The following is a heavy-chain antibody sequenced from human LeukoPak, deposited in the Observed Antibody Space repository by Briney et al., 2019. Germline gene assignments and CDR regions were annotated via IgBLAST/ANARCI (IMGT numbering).Heavy chain of an antibody. CDR1: GYTFSNYG. CDR3: AKGGVTGY. D-gene: IGHD5-18*01. CDR2: ISYDGSNK. V-gene: IGHV3-30*18. Sequence: GGSLRLSCAASGYTFSNYGIHWVRQAPGKGLEWVALISYDGSNKYYADSVKGRFTISRDNSKNTLYLQMNSLRAEDTAVYYCAKGGVTGYWGQGTLVTVSS. J-gene: IGHJ4*02.